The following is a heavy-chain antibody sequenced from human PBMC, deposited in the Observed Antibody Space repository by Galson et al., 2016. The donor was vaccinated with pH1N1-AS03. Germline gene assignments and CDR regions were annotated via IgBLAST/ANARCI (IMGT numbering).Heavy chain of an antibody. V-gene: IGHV3-11*01. Sequence: SLRLSCAGSGYSVNDYYMIWIRQAPGKGLEWVSYLGSAPSTTYYTDSVKGRFTISKDNAKNSLPLQMSSLRAEDTAMYYCARGIGITGSTPDFWGRGTFVTVSS. D-gene: IGHD1-7*01. CDR2: LGSAPSTT. CDR1: GYSVNDYY. J-gene: IGHJ4*02. CDR3: ARGIGITGSTPDF.